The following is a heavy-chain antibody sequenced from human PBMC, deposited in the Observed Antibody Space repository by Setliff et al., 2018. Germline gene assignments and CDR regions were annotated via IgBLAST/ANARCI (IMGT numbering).Heavy chain of an antibody. CDR1: GYTFSDFG. CDR3: ARGQTLRHFDWPTAFDY. J-gene: IGHJ4*02. V-gene: IGHV1-18*01. D-gene: IGHD3-9*01. Sequence: ASVKVSCKASGYTFSDFGISWVRLAPGQGLEWMGWISAYSGETNYAQIFQGRVTMTTDTPTSTAYMELRSLTSDDTAVYYCARGQTLRHFDWPTAFDYWGLGTLVTVSS. CDR2: ISAYSGET.